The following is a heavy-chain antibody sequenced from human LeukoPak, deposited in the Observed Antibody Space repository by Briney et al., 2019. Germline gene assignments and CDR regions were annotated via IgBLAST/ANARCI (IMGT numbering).Heavy chain of an antibody. CDR2: ISAYNGNT. V-gene: IGHV1-18*01. Sequence: GASVKVSCKASGYTFTSYGISWVRQAPGQGLEWMGWISAYNGNTNYAQKLQGRVTMTTDTSTSTAYMELRSLRSDDTAVYYCARDGRGWEYSYGYGRLSSGEWYYFDYWGQGTLVTVFS. CDR1: GYTFTSYG. D-gene: IGHD5-18*01. J-gene: IGHJ4*02. CDR3: ARDGRGWEYSYGYGRLSSGEWYYFDY.